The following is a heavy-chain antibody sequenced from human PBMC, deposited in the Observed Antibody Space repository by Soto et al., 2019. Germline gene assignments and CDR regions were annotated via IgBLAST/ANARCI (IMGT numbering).Heavy chain of an antibody. J-gene: IGHJ3*02. CDR1: GGTFSSYA. V-gene: IGHV1-69*01. CDR3: ARDRFLTVTTPTMNAFDI. Sequence: QVQLVQSGAEVKKPGSSVKVSCKASGGTFSSYAISWVRQAPGQGLEWMGGVIPIFGTANYAQKFQGRVTITADESTSTAYMELSSLRSEDTAVYYCARDRFLTVTTPTMNAFDIWGQGTMVTVSS. CDR2: VIPIFGTA. D-gene: IGHD4-17*01.